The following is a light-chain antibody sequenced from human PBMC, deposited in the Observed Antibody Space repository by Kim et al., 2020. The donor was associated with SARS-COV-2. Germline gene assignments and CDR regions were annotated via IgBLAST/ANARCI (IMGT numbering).Light chain of an antibody. J-gene: IGLJ1*01. CDR2: LNSDGSH. Sequence: QPVLTQSPSASASLGASVKLTCTLSSGHSSYAIAWHQQQPEKGPRYLMKLNSDGSHSKGDGIPDRFSGSSSEAERYLTISSLQSEDEADYYCQTWGTGIHVFGTGTKVTVL. CDR3: QTWGTGIHV. CDR1: SGHSSYA. V-gene: IGLV4-69*01.